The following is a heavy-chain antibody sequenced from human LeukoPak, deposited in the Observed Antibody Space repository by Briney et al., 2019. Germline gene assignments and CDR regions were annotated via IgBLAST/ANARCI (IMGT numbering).Heavy chain of an antibody. D-gene: IGHD6-19*01. J-gene: IGHJ4*02. CDR1: GGTFSSYA. CDR3: ARQGTYSSAIGMGY. CDR2: IIPIFGTA. Sequence: ASVKVSCKASGGTFSSYAISWVRQAPGQGLEWMGGIIPIFGTANYAQKFQGRVTMTRDTSTRTVYMEVNSLRSEDTAVYYCARQGTYSSAIGMGYWGQGTLVTVSS. V-gene: IGHV1-69*05.